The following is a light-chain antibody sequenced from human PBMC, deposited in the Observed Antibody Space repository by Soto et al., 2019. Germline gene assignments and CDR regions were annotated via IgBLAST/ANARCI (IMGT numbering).Light chain of an antibody. CDR3: QQYNNWIT. V-gene: IGKV3-15*01. CDR2: AAS. Sequence: EIVMTQSPATLAVSPGERAILSCRASQSISINLAWYQQKPGQAPRLLIYAASNRATGVPARFSGSWSGTEFTLTISSLQSEDLAVYYCQQYNNWITFGRGTRLEIK. CDR1: QSISIN. J-gene: IGKJ5*01.